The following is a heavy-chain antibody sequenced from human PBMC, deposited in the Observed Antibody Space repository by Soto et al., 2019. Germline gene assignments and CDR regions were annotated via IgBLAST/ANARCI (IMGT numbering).Heavy chain of an antibody. CDR2: ISGSGGSA. V-gene: IGHV3-23*01. Sequence: GGSLRLSCAASGFTFSTYAMTWVRQAPGKGLEWVSAISGSGGSAYYADSAKGRFTISRDNSKNTLYLQMSTLTAEDTAVYYCAKATYPEKYYYYGMDVWGQGTTVTVSS. J-gene: IGHJ6*02. CDR3: AKATYPEKYYYYGMDV. CDR1: GFTFSTYA.